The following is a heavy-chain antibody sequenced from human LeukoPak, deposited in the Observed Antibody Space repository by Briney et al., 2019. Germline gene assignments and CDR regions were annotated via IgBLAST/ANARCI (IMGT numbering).Heavy chain of an antibody. CDR2: IKQDGSEK. CDR1: GFTFSDYY. CDR3: ARGGLLWFGELDY. J-gene: IGHJ4*02. D-gene: IGHD3-10*01. V-gene: IGHV3-7*01. Sequence: GGSLRLSCAASGFTFSDYYMSWVRQAPGKGLEWVANIKQDGSEKYYVDSVKGRFIISRDNAKNSLYLQMNSLRAEDTAVYYCARGGLLWFGELDYWGQGTLVTVSS.